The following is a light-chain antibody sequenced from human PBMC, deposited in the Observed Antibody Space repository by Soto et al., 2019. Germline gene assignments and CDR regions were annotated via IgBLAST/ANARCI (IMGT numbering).Light chain of an antibody. CDR2: DVS. J-gene: IGLJ2*01. Sequence: QSALTQPASVSGSPGQSITISCTGTSSDIGAYNYVSWYQQHPGKAPKLMIYDVSNRPSGVSNRFSGSKSGNTASLTISGLQAEDEGDYYCSSYTSSSTVVFGGGTKPHRP. V-gene: IGLV2-14*03. CDR3: SSYTSSSTVV. CDR1: SSDIGAYNY.